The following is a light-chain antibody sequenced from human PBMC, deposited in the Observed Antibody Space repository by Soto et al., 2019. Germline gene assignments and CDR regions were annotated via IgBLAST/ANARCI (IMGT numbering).Light chain of an antibody. V-gene: IGKV3-15*01. CDR1: HRVSSY. J-gene: IGKJ4*01. Sequence: EIVMTQSPATLSVSPGERATLSCRAIHRVSSYLAWYQQRPGQAPRLLIYGASTRATGIPARFSGSASGTAFTLAISSLQSEDFAIYYCQQYNNWQLTFGGGTKVEIK. CDR3: QQYNNWQLT. CDR2: GAS.